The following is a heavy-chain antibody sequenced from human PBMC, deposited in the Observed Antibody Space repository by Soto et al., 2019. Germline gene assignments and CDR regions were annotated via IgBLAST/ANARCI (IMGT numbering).Heavy chain of an antibody. CDR1: GFTFSSYG. J-gene: IGHJ4*02. Sequence: GGSLRLSCAASGFTFSSYGMHWVRQAPGKGLEWVAVIWYDGSNKYYADSVKGRFTISRDNSKNTLYLQMNSLRAEDTAVYYCARDDSSGYFFDYWGQGTLVTVSS. D-gene: IGHD3-22*01. CDR3: ARDDSSGYFFDY. CDR2: IWYDGSNK. V-gene: IGHV3-33*01.